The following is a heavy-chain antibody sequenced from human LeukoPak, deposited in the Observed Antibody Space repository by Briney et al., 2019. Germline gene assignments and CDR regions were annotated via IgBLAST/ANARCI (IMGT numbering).Heavy chain of an antibody. CDR3: ARGGDYANWFDP. Sequence: GASVKVSCKASGYTFTSYDINWVRQATGQGLGWMGWMNPNSGNTGYAQKFQGRVTMTRNTSISTAYMELSSLRSEDTAVYYCARGGDYANWFDPWGQGTLVTVSS. CDR2: MNPNSGNT. V-gene: IGHV1-8*01. D-gene: IGHD4-17*01. J-gene: IGHJ5*02. CDR1: GYTFTSYD.